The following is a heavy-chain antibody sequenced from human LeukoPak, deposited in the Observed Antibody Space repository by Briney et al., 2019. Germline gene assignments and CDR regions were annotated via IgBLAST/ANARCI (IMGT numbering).Heavy chain of an antibody. CDR1: GFTFSSYG. D-gene: IGHD6-19*01. CDR2: ISYDGSNK. V-gene: IGHV3-30*18. Sequence: GRSLRLSCAASGFTFSSYGMPWVRQAPGEGLEWVAVISYDGSNKYYADSVKGRFTISRDNSKNTLYLQMNSLRAEDTAVYYCAKDLAVAAYYWGQGTLVTVSS. CDR3: AKDLAVAAYY. J-gene: IGHJ4*02.